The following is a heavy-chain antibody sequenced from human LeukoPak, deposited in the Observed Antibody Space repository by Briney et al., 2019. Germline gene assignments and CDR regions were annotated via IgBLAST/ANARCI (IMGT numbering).Heavy chain of an antibody. Sequence: SGPALVKPTQTLTLTCTFSGFSLSTSGMCVSWIRQPPGKALEWLARIDWDDDKYYSTSLKTRLTISKDTSKNQVVLTMTNMDPVDTATYYCARTDSSSQRAAFDIWGQGTMVTVSS. CDR1: GFSLSTSGMC. V-gene: IGHV2-70*11. D-gene: IGHD6-13*01. J-gene: IGHJ3*02. CDR3: ARTDSSSQRAAFDI. CDR2: IDWDDDK.